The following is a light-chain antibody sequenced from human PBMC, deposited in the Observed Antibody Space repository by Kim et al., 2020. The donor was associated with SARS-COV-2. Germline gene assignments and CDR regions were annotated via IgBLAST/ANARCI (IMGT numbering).Light chain of an antibody. Sequence: GQRVTISCSGSRSNIEINTVNWYQQLPGTAPKFLIYSANQRPSGVPDRFSGSRSGTTASLAISGLQSEDEGDYYCAAWDDSLNAWLFGGGTQLTVL. V-gene: IGLV1-44*01. CDR3: AAWDDSLNAWL. CDR2: SAN. J-gene: IGLJ3*02. CDR1: RSNIEINT.